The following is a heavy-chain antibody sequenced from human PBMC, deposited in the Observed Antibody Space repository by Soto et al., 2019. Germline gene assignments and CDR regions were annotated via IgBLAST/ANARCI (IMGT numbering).Heavy chain of an antibody. V-gene: IGHV3-64*01. J-gene: IGHJ4*02. CDR3: ARVARGLAPVAARPLHY. CDR1: GFTFSSYA. CDR2: ISSNGGST. Sequence: GGSLRLSCAASGFTFSSYAMHLVRQAPGKGLEYVSAISSNGGSTYYANSVKGRFTISRDNAKNALYLQMNSLRAEDTAVYYCARVARGLAPVAARPLHYWGQGTLVTVSS. D-gene: IGHD6-6*01.